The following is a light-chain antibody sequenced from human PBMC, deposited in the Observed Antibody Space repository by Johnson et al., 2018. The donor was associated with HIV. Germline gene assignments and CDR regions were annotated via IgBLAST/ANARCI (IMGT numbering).Light chain of an antibody. Sequence: QSVLTQPPSVSAAPGQKVTISCSGSSSNIGNNYVSWYQQLPGTAPKLLIYENNKRPSGIPDRFSGSKSGTSATLGITGLQTGDEADYYFGTWDCSLIAYVFGTGTKVTVL. CDR2: ENN. CDR1: SSNIGNNY. V-gene: IGLV1-51*02. J-gene: IGLJ1*01. CDR3: GTWDCSLIAYV.